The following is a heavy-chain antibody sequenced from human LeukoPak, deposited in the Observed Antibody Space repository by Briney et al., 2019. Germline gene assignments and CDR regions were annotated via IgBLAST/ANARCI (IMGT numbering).Heavy chain of an antibody. J-gene: IGHJ6*03. CDR1: GFTFSSYS. CDR2: ISSSSSTI. CDR3: ASPGITVNYYYYYYMDV. V-gene: IGHV3-48*01. Sequence: PGGSLRLSCAASGFTFSSYSMNWVRQVPGKGLEWVSYISSSSSTIYYADSVKGRFTISRGNAKNSLYLQMNSLRAEDTAVYYCASPGITVNYYYYYYMDVWGKGTTVTVSS.